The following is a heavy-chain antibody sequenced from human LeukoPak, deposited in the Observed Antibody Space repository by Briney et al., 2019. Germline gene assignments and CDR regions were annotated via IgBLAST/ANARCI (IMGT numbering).Heavy chain of an antibody. CDR2: ISSSTIYL. V-gene: IGHV3-21*06. J-gene: IGHJ6*03. CDR1: GFIFSSYS. CDR3: ARDGCSGGDCYQYYMDV. Sequence: GGSLRLSCAASGFIFSSYSMNWVRQAPGKGLEWVSSISSSTIYLYYADSVKGRFTISRDNAKSTLYLSMNSLRADDTAVYYCARDGCSGGDCYQYYMDVWGKGTTVTVSS. D-gene: IGHD2-15*01.